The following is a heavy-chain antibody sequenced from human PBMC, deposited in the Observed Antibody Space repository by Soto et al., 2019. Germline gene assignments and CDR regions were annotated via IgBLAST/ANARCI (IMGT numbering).Heavy chain of an antibody. CDR2: IKSKTDGGTT. Sequence: GGSLRLSCASSGFTFSNAWINWVRQAPGKGLEWVGRIKSKTDGGTTDYAAPVKGRFAISRDDSKNILYLQMNSLKIEDTAVYYCTTDSYSIRILVRFDYWGHGTLVTVSS. CDR1: GFTFSNAW. CDR3: TTDSYSIRILVRFDY. V-gene: IGHV3-15*07. D-gene: IGHD3-9*01. J-gene: IGHJ4*01.